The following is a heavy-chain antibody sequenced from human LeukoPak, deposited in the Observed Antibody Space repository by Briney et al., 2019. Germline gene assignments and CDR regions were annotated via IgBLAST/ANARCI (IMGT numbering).Heavy chain of an antibody. V-gene: IGHV3-23*01. CDR2: ISGSGGST. Sequence: GGSLRLSCAASGFTFSSYAMSWVRQAPGKGLEWVSAISGSGGSTYYADSVKGRFTISRDNSKNTLYLQMNSLRAEDTAVYYCAKGPIYCSGGSCYRRFDYWGQGTLVTVSS. CDR1: GFTFSSYA. J-gene: IGHJ4*02. D-gene: IGHD2-15*01. CDR3: AKGPIYCSGGSCYRRFDY.